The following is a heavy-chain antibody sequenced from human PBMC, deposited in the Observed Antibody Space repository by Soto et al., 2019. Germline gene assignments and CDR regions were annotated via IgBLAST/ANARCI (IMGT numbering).Heavy chain of an antibody. CDR3: ARSPPLRECPGGDCSNFDY. Sequence: QVQLVQSGAGVQKPGASVKVSCEASGYRFTAYYMHWVRQAPGQGLEWMAIINPSSGVANYAQRFQGRFTMTRDTSTSTVYMELSRLRSEDTAVYYCARSPPLRECPGGDCSNFDYWGQGTRVTVS. J-gene: IGHJ4*02. CDR2: INPSSGVA. V-gene: IGHV1-46*01. D-gene: IGHD2-21*02. CDR1: GYRFTAYY.